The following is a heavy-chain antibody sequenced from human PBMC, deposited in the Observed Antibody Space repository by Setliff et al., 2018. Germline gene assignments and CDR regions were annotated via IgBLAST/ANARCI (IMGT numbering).Heavy chain of an antibody. J-gene: IGHJ4*02. Sequence: SETLSLTCTVSGGSISSASYYWSWIRQPAGKGLEWIGHIYTSWSSNYNPSLKSRVTMSVDTSKNQFPLQLSSVTSADTAVYFCARGGVLGTGDFDYWGQGTLVTVSS. D-gene: IGHD2-8*01. CDR1: GGSISSASYY. CDR3: ARGGVLGTGDFDY. V-gene: IGHV4-61*09. CDR2: IYTSWSS.